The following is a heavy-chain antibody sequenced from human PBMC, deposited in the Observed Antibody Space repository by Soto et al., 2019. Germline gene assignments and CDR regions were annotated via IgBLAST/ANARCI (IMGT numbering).Heavy chain of an antibody. V-gene: IGHV4-34*01. CDR1: GGSFSAYY. Sequence: SETLSLTCAVNGGSFSAYYWTWIRQPPGRGLEWIGEINHSGSTNYNPSLESRVSMSIDTAKNRFSLNVSAVTAADTAVYYCVRGLRYSGMDVWGQGTTVTVSS. J-gene: IGHJ6*02. CDR3: VRGLRYSGMDV. CDR2: INHSGST. D-gene: IGHD2-15*01.